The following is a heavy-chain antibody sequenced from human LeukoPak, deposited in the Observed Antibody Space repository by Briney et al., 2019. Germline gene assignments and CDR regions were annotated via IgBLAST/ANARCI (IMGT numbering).Heavy chain of an antibody. Sequence: SETLSLTCTDSGGSISSYYWSWIRQPPGKGLEWIGYIYYSGSTNYNPSLKSRVTISVDTSENQFSLKLSSVTAADTAVYYCARVRDGYNPYYFDYWGQGTLVTVSS. CDR2: IYYSGST. CDR1: GGSISSYY. CDR3: ARVRDGYNPYYFDY. J-gene: IGHJ4*02. D-gene: IGHD5-24*01. V-gene: IGHV4-59*01.